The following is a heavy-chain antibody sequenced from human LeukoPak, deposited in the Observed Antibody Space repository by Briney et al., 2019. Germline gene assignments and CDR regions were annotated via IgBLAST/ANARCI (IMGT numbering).Heavy chain of an antibody. CDR1: GGSISNNNY. D-gene: IGHD4-23*01. Sequence: PSGTLSLTCAVSGGSISNNNYWTWVRQPPGKGLEWIGEIHHSGRTNFNPSLKSRVTISIDKSKNQFSLKMTSVTAADTGIFYCARNRDPFYDGSGEYAGRGFGWFDPWGQGTRVTVSS. V-gene: IGHV4-4*02. CDR3: ARNRDPFYDGSGEYAGRGFGWFDP. J-gene: IGHJ5*02. CDR2: IHHSGRT.